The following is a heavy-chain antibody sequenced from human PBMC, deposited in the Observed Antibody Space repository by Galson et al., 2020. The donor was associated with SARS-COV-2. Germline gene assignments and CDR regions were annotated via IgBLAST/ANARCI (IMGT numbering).Heavy chain of an antibody. J-gene: IGHJ4*02. CDR1: GYTFTSYY. CDR2: INPSGGNR. Sequence: ASVTVSCKASGYTFTSYYLHWLRQAPAQGLEWVGTINPSGGNRGYAQRLQGRVTMTRDTSTSTVYMELSSLTSEDTAVYYCARTLSWNAADYWGQGTLVTVSS. CDR3: ARTLSWNAADY. D-gene: IGHD1-1*01. V-gene: IGHV1-46*01.